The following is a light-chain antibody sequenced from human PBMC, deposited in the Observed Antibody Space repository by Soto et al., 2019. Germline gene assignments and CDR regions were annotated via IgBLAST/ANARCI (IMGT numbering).Light chain of an antibody. CDR3: QQYGSSPEP. CDR2: GAS. V-gene: IGKV3-20*01. CDR1: QSVSTSY. Sequence: EIVLTQSPGTLSLSPGERATLSCRASQSVSTSYLAWYQQKPGQAPRLLIYGASSRATGIPDRFSGSGSGTDFTLTISRLELEDFAVYYCQQYGSSPEPFGQGTKVEIK. J-gene: IGKJ1*01.